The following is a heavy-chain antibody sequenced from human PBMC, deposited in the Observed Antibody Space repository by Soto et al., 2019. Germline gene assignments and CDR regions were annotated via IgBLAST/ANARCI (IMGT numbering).Heavy chain of an antibody. CDR1: GFTFSSYD. D-gene: IGHD6-19*01. J-gene: IGHJ4*02. V-gene: IGHV3-13*01. CDR3: ARLGTVAGTTYYFDY. Sequence: GGSLRLSCAASGFTFSSYDMHWVRQATGKGLEWVSAIGTAGDTYYPGSVKGRFTIYRENAKNSLYLQMNSLRAEDTAVYYCARLGTVAGTTYYFDYWGQGTLVTVSS. CDR2: IGTAGDT.